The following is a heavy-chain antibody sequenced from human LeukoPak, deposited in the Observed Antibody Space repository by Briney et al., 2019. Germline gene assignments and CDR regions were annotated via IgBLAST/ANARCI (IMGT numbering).Heavy chain of an antibody. D-gene: IGHD3-22*01. J-gene: IGHJ4*02. V-gene: IGHV3-30*03. CDR3: RAATKYLDYYYDY. CDR2: ISSDGSNK. Sequence: GGSLRPSCAASRFTFSTFGMHWLRQAPGKSLEWVAVISSDGSNKYYADSVRGRFTISRDNSKDTLYLQMSSLRIEDTAVYYCRAATKYLDYYYDYWGQGTLVTVSS. CDR1: RFTFSTFG.